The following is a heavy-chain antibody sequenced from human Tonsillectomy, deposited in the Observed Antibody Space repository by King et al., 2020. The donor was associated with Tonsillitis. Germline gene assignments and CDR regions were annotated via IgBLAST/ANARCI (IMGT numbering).Heavy chain of an antibody. Sequence: VQLQQSGPGVLKPSQTLSLTCAISGDSVSSNRAAWTWIRQSPSRGLEWLGRTYYRSKWYNDYELSVTSRITISPDTSKNQFSLQLDSVTPDETAVYYCVRRAEDNSYVDYWGQGTLVTVSS. V-gene: IGHV6-1*01. CDR2: TYYRSKWYN. CDR3: VRRAEDNSYVDY. J-gene: IGHJ4*02. CDR1: GDSVSSNRAA.